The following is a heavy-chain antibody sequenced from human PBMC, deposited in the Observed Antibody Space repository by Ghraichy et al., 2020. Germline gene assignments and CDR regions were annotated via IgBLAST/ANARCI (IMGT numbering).Heavy chain of an antibody. Sequence: SQTLSLTCTVSGGSISSGSYYWSWIRQPAGKGLEWIGRIYTSGSTNYNPSLKSRVTISVDTSKNQFSLKLSSVTAADTAVYYCARAPVAGIWFDYWGQGTLVTVSS. V-gene: IGHV4-61*02. CDR2: IYTSGST. D-gene: IGHD6-19*01. J-gene: IGHJ4*02. CDR1: GGSISSGSYY. CDR3: ARAPVAGIWFDY.